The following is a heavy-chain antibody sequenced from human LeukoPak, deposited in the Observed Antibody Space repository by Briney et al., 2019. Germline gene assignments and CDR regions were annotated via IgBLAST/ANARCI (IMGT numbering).Heavy chain of an antibody. CDR3: ARGPEHYDILTGIDY. J-gene: IGHJ4*02. V-gene: IGHV4-34*01. CDR1: SGSLRENY. D-gene: IGHD3-9*01. CDR2: INHSGST. Sequence: SETLSLTCNVSSGSLRENYWSWIRQSPGKGLEWIAEINHSGSTNYNPSLKSRVTISADTSKNQFSLRLSSVTAADTAVYYCARGPEHYDILTGIDYWGQGTLVTVSS.